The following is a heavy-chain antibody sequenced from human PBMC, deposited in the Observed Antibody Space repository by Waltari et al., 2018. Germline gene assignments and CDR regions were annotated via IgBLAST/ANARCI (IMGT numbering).Heavy chain of an antibody. J-gene: IGHJ3*02. CDR1: GGSISSSSYY. V-gene: IGHV4-39*01. CDR2: IYYSGST. D-gene: IGHD2-2*01. Sequence: ESGPGLVKPSETLSLTCTVSGGSISSSSYYWGWIRQPPGKGLEWIGSIYYSGSTYYNPSLKSRVTISVDTSKNQFSLKLSSVTAADTAVYYCARQRGYCSSTSCYLWDFDIWGQGTMVTVSS. CDR3: ARQRGYCSSTSCYLWDFDI.